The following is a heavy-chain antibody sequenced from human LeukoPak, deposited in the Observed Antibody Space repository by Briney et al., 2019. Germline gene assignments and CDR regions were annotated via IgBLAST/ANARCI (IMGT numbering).Heavy chain of an antibody. CDR2: ITSDGGRT. Sequence: PGGSLRLSCAASGFTFSSYPMHWVRQAPGERLEYVSAITSDGGRTFYANSVKGRFTISRDNSKSTLYLHMGSLRAEDTAVYYCASRPFLWGFAYWGQGTLVTVSS. D-gene: IGHD3-16*01. CDR1: GFTFSSYP. V-gene: IGHV3-64*01. J-gene: IGHJ4*02. CDR3: ASRPFLWGFAY.